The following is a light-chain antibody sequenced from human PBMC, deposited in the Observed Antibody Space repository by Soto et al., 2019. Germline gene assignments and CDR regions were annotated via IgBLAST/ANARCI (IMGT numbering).Light chain of an antibody. CDR1: SSDVGGYNY. Sequence: QSALTQPPSASGSPGQSVTISCTGTSSDVGGYNYVAWYQQHPGKAPKLMIYEVSKRPSGVPDRFSGSKSGNKASLTVSGLQGEDEADYYCSSYAGSKGVVFGGGSKLTV. CDR3: SSYAGSKGVV. V-gene: IGLV2-8*01. CDR2: EVS. J-gene: IGLJ2*01.